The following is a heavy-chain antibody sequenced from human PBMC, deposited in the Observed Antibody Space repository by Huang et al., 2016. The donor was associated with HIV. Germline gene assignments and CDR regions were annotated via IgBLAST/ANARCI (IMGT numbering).Heavy chain of an antibody. V-gene: IGHV4-39*02. J-gene: IGHJ4*02. D-gene: IGHD3-10*01. CDR1: GGSIRSDNYY. Sequence: QLQLQESGPGLVKPSETLSLTCTVSGGSIRSDNYYWGWIRQPPGKGLEWIGSIYYSCTTYYNPSLKRRVTITVDTSKNHFSLRMRSVTAADTAVYYCARLPGSITMIRGVITDPYWGQGTLVTVSS. CDR3: ARLPGSITMIRGVITDPY. CDR2: IYYSCTT.